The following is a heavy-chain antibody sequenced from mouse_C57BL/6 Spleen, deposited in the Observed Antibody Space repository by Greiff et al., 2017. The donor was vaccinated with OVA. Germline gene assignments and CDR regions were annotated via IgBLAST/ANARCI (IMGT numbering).Heavy chain of an antibody. CDR3: TTFHPKYSNYFGY. CDR1: GFNITDYY. CDR2: IDPEDGDT. J-gene: IGHJ2*01. V-gene: IGHV14-1*01. Sequence: DVKLQESGAELVRPGASVKLSCTASGFNITDYYMPWVKQRPEQGLEWIGRIDPEDGDTEYAQKFQGKATMTADTSSNTAYLQLSSLTSEDTAVYYCTTFHPKYSNYFGYWGQGTTLTVSS. D-gene: IGHD2-5*01.